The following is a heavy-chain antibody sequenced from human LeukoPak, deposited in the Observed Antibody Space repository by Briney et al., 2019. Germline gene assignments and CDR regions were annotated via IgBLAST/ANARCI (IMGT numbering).Heavy chain of an antibody. D-gene: IGHD2-2*01. V-gene: IGHV4-61*02. CDR2: IYSSGST. J-gene: IGHJ4*02. CDR1: GGSITIAGDS. CDR3: ARGYCTTTSCSENRYYFDS. Sequence: SETLSLTCTVSGGSITIAGDSWGWIRQPAGKGLEWIGRIYSSGSTNSNPSLKSRVTISVDTSKNQFSLKLRFVTAADTAVYFCARGYCTTTSCSENRYYFDSWGQGALVTVSS.